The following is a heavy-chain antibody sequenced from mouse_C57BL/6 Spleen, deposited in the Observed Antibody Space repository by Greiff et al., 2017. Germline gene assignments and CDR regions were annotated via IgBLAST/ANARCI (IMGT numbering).Heavy chain of an antibody. J-gene: IGHJ2*01. V-gene: IGHV1-69*01. CDR1: GYTFTSYW. CDR3: ARRGSGYVDY. Sequence: QVQLQQPGAELVMPGASVKLSCKASGYTFTSYWMHWVKQRPGQGLEWIGEIDPSDSYTNYNQKFKGKSTLTVDKSSSTAYMQLSSLTSEDSAVYYCARRGSGYVDYGGQGTTLTVSS. CDR2: IDPSDSYT. D-gene: IGHD3-2*02.